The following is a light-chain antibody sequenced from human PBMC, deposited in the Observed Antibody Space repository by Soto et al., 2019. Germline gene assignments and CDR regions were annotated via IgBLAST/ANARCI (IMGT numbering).Light chain of an antibody. CDR2: AAS. CDR3: QQSYSTPPT. CDR1: QSISSY. V-gene: IGKV1-39*01. Sequence: DIHITQSPSSLSASVGDRGTITCRASQSISSYLNWYQQTPGKAPKILIYAASSLQSGVPSRFSGSGSGTDFTLTISSLQPEDFATDYCQQSYSTPPTFGQGTKVDIK. J-gene: IGKJ1*01.